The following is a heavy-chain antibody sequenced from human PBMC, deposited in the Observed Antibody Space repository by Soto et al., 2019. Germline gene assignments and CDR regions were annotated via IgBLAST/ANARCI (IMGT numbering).Heavy chain of an antibody. D-gene: IGHD6-13*01. J-gene: IGHJ4*02. Sequence: QVQLVQSGAEVKKPGASVKVSCKASGYTFTSYGISWVRQAPGQGLEWMGWISAYNGNTNYAQKLQGRVTMTTDTATSTAYMELRSLRSDDTAVYYCAVVGAAAGRDGYFDYWGQGTLVTVSS. CDR3: AVVGAAAGRDGYFDY. CDR1: GYTFTSYG. V-gene: IGHV1-18*01. CDR2: ISAYNGNT.